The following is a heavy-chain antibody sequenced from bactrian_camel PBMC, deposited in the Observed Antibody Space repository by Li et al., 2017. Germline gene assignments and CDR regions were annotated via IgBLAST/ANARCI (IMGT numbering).Heavy chain of an antibody. CDR2: INTGAGTT. J-gene: IGHJ6*01. D-gene: IGHD1*01. V-gene: IGHV3S40*01. CDR3: HSTLDLCPVPGKSFGFRLVT. Sequence: VQLVESGGGLVQPGGSLRLSCAASGFSFSSYHMTWVRQAPGKGLEWVSSINTGAGTTYYADSVKGRFTISQDNAKNTVYLQMNSLKPEDATVYYCHSTLDLCPVPGKSFGFRLVTGARGPRSPSP. CDR1: GFSFSSYH.